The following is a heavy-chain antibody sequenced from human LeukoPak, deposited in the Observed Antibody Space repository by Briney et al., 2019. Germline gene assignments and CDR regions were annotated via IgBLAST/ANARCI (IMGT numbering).Heavy chain of an antibody. CDR1: GFTFSTYW. CDR2: IKQDGSDK. J-gene: IGHJ4*02. CDR3: ARVLPVASRDY. V-gene: IGHV3-7*01. Sequence: GGSLRLSCAASGFTFSTYWMSWVRQAPGKGLEWVANIKQDGSDKFYVDSVKGRFTISSDNAKNSMYLQMSSLRAEDTAIYYCARVLPVASRDYWGQGTLVTVSS. D-gene: IGHD2-2*01.